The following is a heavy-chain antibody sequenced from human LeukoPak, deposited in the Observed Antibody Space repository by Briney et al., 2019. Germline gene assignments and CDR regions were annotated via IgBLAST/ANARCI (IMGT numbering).Heavy chain of an antibody. CDR3: AKDAKVATILYWFDP. CDR1: GFTFSSYG. Sequence: GGSLRLSCAASGFTFSSYGMSWVRRAPGKGLEWVSAISSSGGSTYYADSVLGRFTVFRDNSKNQLYLQMKSLRAEDTAVYYCAKDAKVATILYWFDPWGQGTLVTVSS. V-gene: IGHV3-23*01. J-gene: IGHJ5*02. CDR2: ISSSGGST. D-gene: IGHD5-12*01.